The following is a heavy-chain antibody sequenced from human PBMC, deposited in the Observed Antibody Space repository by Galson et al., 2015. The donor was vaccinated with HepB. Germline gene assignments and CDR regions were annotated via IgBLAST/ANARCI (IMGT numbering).Heavy chain of an antibody. CDR1: GGSFSGYY. V-gene: IGHV4-34*01. J-gene: IGHJ6*03. Sequence: SETLSLTCAVYGGSFSGYYWSWIRQTPGKGLEWIGEINHSGSTNYNPSLKSRVTISVDTSKNQFSLKLSSVTAADTAVYYCARGLPYLGGRDYYYYYMDVWGKGTTVTVSS. CDR2: INHSGST. D-gene: IGHD3-16*01. CDR3: ARGLPYLGGRDYYYYYMDV.